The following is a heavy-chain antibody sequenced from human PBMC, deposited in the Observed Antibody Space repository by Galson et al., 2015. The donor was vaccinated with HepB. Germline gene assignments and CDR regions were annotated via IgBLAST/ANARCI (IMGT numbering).Heavy chain of an antibody. D-gene: IGHD5-12*01. J-gene: IGHJ4*02. V-gene: IGHV3-64D*06. CDR2: ISSNGGST. Sequence: SLRLSCAASGFTFSSYAMHWVRQAPGKGLEYVSAISSNGGSTYYADSVKGRFTISRDNSKNTLYLQMSSLRAEDTAVYYCVKDCGYSGYGREFDYWGQGTLVTVSS. CDR1: GFTFSSYA. CDR3: VKDCGYSGYGREFDY.